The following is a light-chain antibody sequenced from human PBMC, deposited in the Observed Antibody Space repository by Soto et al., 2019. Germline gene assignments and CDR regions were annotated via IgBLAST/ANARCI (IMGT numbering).Light chain of an antibody. V-gene: IGKV3-15*01. CDR1: QTVSTN. CDR2: GAS. J-gene: IGKJ1*01. CDR3: QQYNNWPRT. Sequence: EIMMTQSPVTLSVSPGERATLSCRASQTVSTNLAWYQLKPGQAPRLLLYGASTRATGIPARFSGSGFGTEFTLTISSLQSEDVAVYYCQQYNNWPRTFGQGTKV.